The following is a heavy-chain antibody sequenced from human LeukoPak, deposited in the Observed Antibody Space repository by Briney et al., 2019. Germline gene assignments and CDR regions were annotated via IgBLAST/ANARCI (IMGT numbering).Heavy chain of an antibody. D-gene: IGHD2-15*01. V-gene: IGHV3-48*03. CDR1: GFTFTSYE. CDR2: ISSSGSTI. J-gene: IGHJ4*02. Sequence: GGSLRLSCVASGFTFTSYEMNWVRRAPGKGLEWVSYISSSGSTIYNTDSVKGRFTISRDNAKNSLYLQMNSLRAEDTAVYYCARDLGCSGGSCYPSFDYWGQGTLVTVSS. CDR3: ARDLGCSGGSCYPSFDY.